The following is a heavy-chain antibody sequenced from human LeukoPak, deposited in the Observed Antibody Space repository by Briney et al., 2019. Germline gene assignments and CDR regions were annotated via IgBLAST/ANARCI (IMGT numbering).Heavy chain of an antibody. CDR3: ARDLTYDSSGYYVDY. D-gene: IGHD3-22*01. CDR1: GYTFTSYY. V-gene: IGHV1-46*01. J-gene: IGHJ4*02. CDR2: INPSGGST. Sequence: ASVKVSCKASGYTFTSYYMHWVRQAPGQGLEWMGIINPSGGSTSYAQKFQGRVTMTRAMSTSTVYMELSSLRSEDTAVYYCARDLTYDSSGYYVDYWGQGTLVTVSS.